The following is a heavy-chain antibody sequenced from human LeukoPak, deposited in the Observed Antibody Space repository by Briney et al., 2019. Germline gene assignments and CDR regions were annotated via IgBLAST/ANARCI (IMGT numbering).Heavy chain of an antibody. J-gene: IGHJ4*02. Sequence: GGSLRLSCAASGFTFSSYSMNWVREAPGKGLEWVSYISSSSSSTIYYADSVKGRFTISRDNAKNSLYLQMNSLRAEDTAVYYCARGDSDYDILTGYYNVIGYWGQGTLVTVSS. V-gene: IGHV3-48*01. CDR3: ARGDSDYDILTGYYNVIGY. CDR1: GFTFSSYS. CDR2: ISSSSSSTI. D-gene: IGHD3-9*01.